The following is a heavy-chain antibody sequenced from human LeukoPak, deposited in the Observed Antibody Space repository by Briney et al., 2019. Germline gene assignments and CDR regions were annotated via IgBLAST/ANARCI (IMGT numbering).Heavy chain of an antibody. V-gene: IGHV4-59*08. CDR3: ARHGSGSYNRNNWFDP. Sequence: SETLSLTCTVSGGSISSYYWSWIRQPPGKGLEWIGYIYYSGSTNYNPSLKSRVTISVDTSKNQFSLELSSVTAADTAVYYCARHGSGSYNRNNWFDPWGQGTLVTVSS. CDR1: GGSISSYY. D-gene: IGHD1-26*01. J-gene: IGHJ5*02. CDR2: IYYSGST.